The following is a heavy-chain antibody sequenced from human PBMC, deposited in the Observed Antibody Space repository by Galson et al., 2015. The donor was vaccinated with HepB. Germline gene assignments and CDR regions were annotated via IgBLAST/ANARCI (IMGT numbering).Heavy chain of an antibody. CDR1: GFTFSSYS. D-gene: IGHD5-12*01. J-gene: IGHJ6*02. Sequence: SLRLSCAASGFTFSSYSMNWVRQAPGKGLEWVSSISSSSSYIYYADSVKGRFTISRDNAKNSLYLQMNSLRAEDTAVYYCARDPEGSGYDNYYYYGMDVWVHGTTVPVS. V-gene: IGHV3-21*01. CDR3: ARDPEGSGYDNYYYYGMDV. CDR2: ISSSSSYI.